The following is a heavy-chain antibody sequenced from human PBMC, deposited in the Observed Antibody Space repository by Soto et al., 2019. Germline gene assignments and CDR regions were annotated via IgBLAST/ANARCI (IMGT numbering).Heavy chain of an antibody. D-gene: IGHD3-16*01. CDR2: IYYSGST. J-gene: IGHJ6*02. CDR3: ARAMGDWGTYYYYYGMDV. V-gene: IGHV4-59*01. Sequence: LSLTCTVSGDSISSYYWSWIRQPPGKGLEWIGYIYYSGSTNYNPSLKSRVTISVDTSKNQFSLKLSSVTAADTAVYYCARAMGDWGTYYYYYGMDVWGQGTTVTVSS. CDR1: GDSISSYY.